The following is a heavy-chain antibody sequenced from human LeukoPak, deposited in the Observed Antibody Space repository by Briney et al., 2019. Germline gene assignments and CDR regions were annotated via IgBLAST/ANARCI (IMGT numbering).Heavy chain of an antibody. V-gene: IGHV3-30*18. CDR1: GFTFSSYG. Sequence: PGRSLRLSCAASGFTFSSYGMHWVRQAPGKGLEWVAIISNDGSRKYYAHSVEGRFTISRDNSKNTLYLQMDSLRAEDTAVYYCAKDVIKGSPLWVDYFDYWGQGTLVTVSS. CDR2: ISNDGSRK. D-gene: IGHD5-18*01. J-gene: IGHJ4*02. CDR3: AKDVIKGSPLWVDYFDY.